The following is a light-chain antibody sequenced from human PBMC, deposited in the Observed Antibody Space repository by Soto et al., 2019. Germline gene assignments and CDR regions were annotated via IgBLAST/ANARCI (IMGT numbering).Light chain of an antibody. CDR3: AAWDDSLNGLV. J-gene: IGLJ2*01. Sequence: QSVLTQPPSVSEAPRQRVTISCSGSSSNIGNHAVNWYQQLPGKAPKLLIYYDDLLPSGVSDRFSGSKSGTSASLAISGLQSEDEEDYYCAAWDDSLNGLVFGGGTKVTVL. CDR2: YDD. V-gene: IGLV1-36*01. CDR1: SSNIGNHA.